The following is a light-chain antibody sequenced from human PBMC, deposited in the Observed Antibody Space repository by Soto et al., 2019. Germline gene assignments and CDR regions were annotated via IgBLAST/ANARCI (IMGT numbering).Light chain of an antibody. V-gene: IGLV1-51*01. Sequence: QSSLTQPPSGSAAPVQKVTISCSGSSSNIWGNSVSWYQQLPVTAPKLLIYYDNKLPSWIAYRFSGSKSGTSATLGITGLQTGDEDDYYCGPWASSLXAYVVGTGTKVXV. CDR3: GPWASSLXAYV. J-gene: IGLJ1*01. CDR1: SSNIWGNS. CDR2: YDN.